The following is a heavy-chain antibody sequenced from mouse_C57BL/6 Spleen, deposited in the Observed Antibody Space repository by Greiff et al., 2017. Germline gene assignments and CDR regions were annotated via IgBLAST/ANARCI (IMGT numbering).Heavy chain of an antibody. CDR3: ARRELRSTFAY. CDR2: ISGGGGNT. J-gene: IGHJ3*01. CDR1: GFTFSSYT. Sequence: DVMLVESGGGLVKPGGSLKLSCAASGFTFSSYTMSWVRQTPEKRLEWVATISGGGGNTYYPDSVKGRFTISRDNAKNTLYLQMSSLRSEDTALYYCARRELRSTFAYWGQGTLVTVSA. V-gene: IGHV5-9*01. D-gene: IGHD1-1*01.